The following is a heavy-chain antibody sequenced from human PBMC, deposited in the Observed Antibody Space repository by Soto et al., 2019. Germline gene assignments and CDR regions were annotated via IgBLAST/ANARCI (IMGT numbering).Heavy chain of an antibody. CDR1: GGSISSYY. CDR3: ARGEIAAAGRIPEYFQH. J-gene: IGHJ1*01. D-gene: IGHD6-13*01. Sequence: SETLSLTCTVSGGSISSYYWSWIRQPPGKGLEWIGYIYYSGSTNYNPSLKSRVTISVDTSKNQFSLKLSSVTAADTAVYYCARGEIAAAGRIPEYFQHWGQGTLVTVSS. V-gene: IGHV4-59*01. CDR2: IYYSGST.